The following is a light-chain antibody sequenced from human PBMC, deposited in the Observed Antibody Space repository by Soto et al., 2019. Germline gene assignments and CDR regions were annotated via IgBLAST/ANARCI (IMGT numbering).Light chain of an antibody. CDR2: EVS. CDR3: SSYAGSNNAV. J-gene: IGLJ1*01. V-gene: IGLV2-8*01. CDR1: SSDVGGYNY. Sequence: SALTQPPSASGSPGQSVTISCTGTSSDVGGYNYVSWYQQHPGKAPKLMIYEVSKRPSGVPDRFSGSKSGNTASLTVSGVQAEDGGGYYCSSYAGSNNAVFGTGTKVTVL.